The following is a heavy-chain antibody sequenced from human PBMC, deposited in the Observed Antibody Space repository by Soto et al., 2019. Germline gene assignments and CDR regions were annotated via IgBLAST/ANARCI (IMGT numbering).Heavy chain of an antibody. CDR1: GYTFTGYY. Sequence: ASVKVSCKASGYTFTGYYMHWVRQAPGQGLEWMGWINPNSGGTNYAQKLQGWVTMTRDTSISTAYMELSRLRSDDTAVYYCARGGRANTYYYVSSGQGGMDVWGQGTRVTVS. V-gene: IGHV1-2*04. CDR2: INPNSGGT. D-gene: IGHD3-22*01. J-gene: IGHJ6*02. CDR3: ARGGRANTYYYVSSGQGGMDV.